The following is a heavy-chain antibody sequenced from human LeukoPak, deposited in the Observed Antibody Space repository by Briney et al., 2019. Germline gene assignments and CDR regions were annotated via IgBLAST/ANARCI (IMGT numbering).Heavy chain of an antibody. Sequence: PGGSLRLSCAASGFTFSSNSVNWVRQAPGKGLEWVSYISSSSSTIYYADSVKGRFTISRDNAKNSLYLQMNSLRAEDTAVYYCARVRSGYYYMDVWGKGTTVTVSS. CDR3: ARVRSGYYYMDV. CDR1: GFTFSSNS. D-gene: IGHD3-10*01. CDR2: ISSSSSTI. V-gene: IGHV3-48*04. J-gene: IGHJ6*03.